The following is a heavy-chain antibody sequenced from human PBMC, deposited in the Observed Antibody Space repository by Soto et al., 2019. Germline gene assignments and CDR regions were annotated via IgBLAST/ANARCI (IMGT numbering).Heavy chain of an antibody. Sequence: ASVKVSCKASGYTFTGYYMHWVRQAPGQGLEWMGWINPNSGGTNYAQKFQGWVTMTRDTSISTAYMELSRLRSDDTAVYYCARGPPNWGITNLANDGFDYWGQGTLVTVSS. J-gene: IGHJ4*02. CDR1: GYTFTGYY. V-gene: IGHV1-2*04. CDR3: ARGPPNWGITNLANDGFDY. CDR2: INPNSGGT. D-gene: IGHD7-27*01.